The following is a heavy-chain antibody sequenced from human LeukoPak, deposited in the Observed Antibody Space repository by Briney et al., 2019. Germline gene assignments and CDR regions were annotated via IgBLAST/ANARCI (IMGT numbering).Heavy chain of an antibody. J-gene: IGHJ4*02. Sequence: GGSLRLSCAASGFTVSSNYMSWVRQAPGKGLEWVSVSYSGGSSYYADSVKGRFTLSRDNSKNTLYLQMNSLRAEDTAVYYCARGGRSSGGYLYNFDYWGQGTLVTVSS. CDR1: GFTVSSNY. D-gene: IGHD1-26*01. V-gene: IGHV3-53*01. CDR3: ARGGRSSGGYLYNFDY. CDR2: SYSGGSS.